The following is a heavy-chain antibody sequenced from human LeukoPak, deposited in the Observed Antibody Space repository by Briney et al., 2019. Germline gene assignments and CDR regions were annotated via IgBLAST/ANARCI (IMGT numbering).Heavy chain of an antibody. CDR1: GGALSGHY. J-gene: IGHJ4*02. D-gene: IGHD4-23*01. CDR2: IQYSGGT. CDR3: ARVASVTLIPGVFDY. Sequence: SQTLSLTCTVSGGALSGHYWSWIRQPPGRGLEWVGNIQYSGGTSYNPSLNSRVTISLATSKTQFSLKLTSVTAADTAVYYCARVASVTLIPGVFDYWGQGSLVTVSS. V-gene: IGHV4-59*11.